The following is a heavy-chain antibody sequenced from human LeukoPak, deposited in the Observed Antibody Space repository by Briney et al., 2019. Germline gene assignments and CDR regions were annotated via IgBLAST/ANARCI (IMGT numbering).Heavy chain of an antibody. CDR3: TRVISYFDL. J-gene: IGHJ4*02. Sequence: GGSLRLSCAASGFKFSDHYIDWVRQAPGKGLEWVGRSRNKASSYTTEYAASVEGRFTISRDVSESSLYLQMNSLRTEDTAVYYCTRVISYFDLWGQGALVTASS. D-gene: IGHD3/OR15-3a*01. CDR2: SRNKASSYTT. CDR1: GFKFSDHY. V-gene: IGHV3-72*01.